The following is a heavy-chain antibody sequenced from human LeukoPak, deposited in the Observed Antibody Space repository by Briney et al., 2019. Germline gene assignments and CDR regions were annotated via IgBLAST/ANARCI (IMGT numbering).Heavy chain of an antibody. V-gene: IGHV3-66*02. J-gene: IGHJ4*02. CDR1: GFTVSSNY. CDR2: IYSGGST. D-gene: IGHD6-6*01. CDR3: ARHSSSSEFDY. Sequence: GGSLRLSCAASGFTVSSNYMSSVRQAPGRGLEWVSVIYSGGSTYYADSVKGRFTISRDNSKNTLYLQMNSLRAEDTAVYYCARHSSSSEFDYWGQGTLVTVSS.